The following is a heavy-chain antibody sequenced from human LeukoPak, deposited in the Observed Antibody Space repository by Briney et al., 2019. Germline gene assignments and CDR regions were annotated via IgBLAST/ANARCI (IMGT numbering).Heavy chain of an antibody. J-gene: IGHJ3*02. Sequence: SETLSLTCAVYGGSFSGYYWSWIRQPPEKGLEWIGEINHSGSINYNPSLKSRLTISVDTSKNQFSLKLSSVTAADTAVYYCARTYYYDSSGYLGAFDIWGQGTMVTVSS. CDR1: GGSFSGYY. V-gene: IGHV4-34*01. CDR3: ARTYYYDSSGYLGAFDI. D-gene: IGHD3-22*01. CDR2: INHSGSI.